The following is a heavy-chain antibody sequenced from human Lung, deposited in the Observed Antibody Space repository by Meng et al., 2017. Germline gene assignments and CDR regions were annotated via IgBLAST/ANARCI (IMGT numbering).Heavy chain of an antibody. D-gene: IGHD6-6*01. J-gene: IGHJ4*02. CDR2: ISNDGSNE. CDR1: EFTFSDYA. Sequence: QGQLVESGGGVVQPGWSLRLSCTASEFTFSDYAMHWVRQAPGKGLEWVAVISNDGSNEYFADSVKGRFSISRENSKNTLYLKMNSLKPDDTAVYCCARFVQPGLDYWGQGTLVTVSS. V-gene: IGHV3-30-3*01. CDR3: ARFVQPGLDY.